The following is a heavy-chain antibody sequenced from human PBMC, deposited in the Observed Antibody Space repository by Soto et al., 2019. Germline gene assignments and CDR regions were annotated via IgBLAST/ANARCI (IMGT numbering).Heavy chain of an antibody. J-gene: IGHJ4*02. V-gene: IGHV3-74*01. CDR3: ARVSREVVPAAIDY. CDR2: INSDGSST. D-gene: IGHD2-2*01. Sequence: PWGSLRLSCAASGFTFSSYWIHWVRQAPGKGLVWVSRINSDGSSTTYADSVKGRFTISRDNAKNTLYLQMTSLRAEDTAVYYCARVSREVVPAAIDYWGQGTLVTVSS. CDR1: GFTFSSYW.